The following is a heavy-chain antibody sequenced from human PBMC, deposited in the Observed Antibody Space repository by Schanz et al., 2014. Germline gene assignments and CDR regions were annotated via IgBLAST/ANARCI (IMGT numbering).Heavy chain of an antibody. CDR3: AGATYSSSWYGGSEYFQH. J-gene: IGHJ1*01. V-gene: IGHV1-46*01. CDR2: INPSGGST. Sequence: QVQLVQSGAEVKKPGASVKVSCKASGYTFTSYYMYWVRQAPGQGLEWMGVINPSGGSTIYAQKFQGRVTMTRDTSTSTVYMELSSLRSDDTAVYYCAGATYSSSWYGGSEYFQHWGQGTLVTVSS. CDR1: GYTFTSYY. D-gene: IGHD6-13*01.